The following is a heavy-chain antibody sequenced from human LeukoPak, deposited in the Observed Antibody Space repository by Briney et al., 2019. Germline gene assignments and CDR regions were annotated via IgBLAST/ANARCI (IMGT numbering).Heavy chain of an antibody. CDR3: AKDRIDDSSGYYSYYFDY. D-gene: IGHD3-22*01. J-gene: IGHJ4*02. CDR2: IFPSGGEI. CDR1: GFTFSTFA. Sequence: TGGSLRLSCGVSGFTFSTFAMIWVLQPPGKGLEWLSSIFPSGGEIHYADSVRGRFTISRDNSKSTLSLQMNSLRAEDTAVYYCAKDRIDDSSGYYSYYFDYWGQGTLVTVSS. V-gene: IGHV3-23*01.